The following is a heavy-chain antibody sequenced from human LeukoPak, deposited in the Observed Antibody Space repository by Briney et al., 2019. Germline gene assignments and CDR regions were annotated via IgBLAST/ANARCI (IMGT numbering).Heavy chain of an antibody. CDR1: GYSFTSYW. CDR2: IDPSDSYA. D-gene: IGHD6-19*01. CDR3: AIWSVAGNYFDY. V-gene: IGHV5-10-1*01. J-gene: IGHJ4*02. Sequence: RGESLRISCKGSGYSFTSYWISWVRQMPGKGLEWMGRIDPSDSYANYSPSFQGHVTISADKSISTAYLQWSSLKASDTAMYYCAIWSVAGNYFDYWGQGTLVTVSS.